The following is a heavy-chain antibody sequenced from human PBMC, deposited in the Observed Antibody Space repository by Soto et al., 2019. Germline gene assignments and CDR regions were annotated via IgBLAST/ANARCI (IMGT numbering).Heavy chain of an antibody. CDR3: ANVAAAGTWSFDI. V-gene: IGHV3-23*01. CDR1: GFTFSIYA. D-gene: IGHD6-13*01. Sequence: HPGGSLRLSCAASGFTFSIYAMSWVRQAPGKGLEWVSAISGSGGSTYYADSVKGRFTISRDNSKNTLYLQMNSLRAEDTAVYYCANVAAAGTWSFDIWGQGTMVTVSS. CDR2: ISGSGGST. J-gene: IGHJ3*02.